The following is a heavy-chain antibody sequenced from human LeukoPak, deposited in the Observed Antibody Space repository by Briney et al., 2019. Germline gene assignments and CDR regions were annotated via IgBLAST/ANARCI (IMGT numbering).Heavy chain of an antibody. CDR3: AKNRLIGVPAAIGY. CDR2: ISGSGGST. D-gene: IGHD2-2*01. CDR1: GFTFSSYT. Sequence: PGGSLRLSCAASGFTFSSYTMSWVRQAPGKGLEWVSAISGSGGSTYYADSVKGRFTISRDNSKNTLYLQMNSLGAEDTAVYYCAKNRLIGVPAAIGYWGQGTLVTVSS. V-gene: IGHV3-23*01. J-gene: IGHJ4*02.